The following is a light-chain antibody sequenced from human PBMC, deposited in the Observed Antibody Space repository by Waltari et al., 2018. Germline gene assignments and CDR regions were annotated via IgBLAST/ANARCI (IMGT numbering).Light chain of an antibody. V-gene: IGKV1-39*01. Sequence: DIQMTQSPSSVSASVGDRVTITCRASRAITNYVNWYQQRPGLAPKLLIYAASTLQGGVPTRFSGSGSGTDFTLTISSLQIEDFATYYCQQSHSAPLAFGPGTKVDIK. J-gene: IGKJ3*01. CDR1: RAITNY. CDR3: QQSHSAPLA. CDR2: AAS.